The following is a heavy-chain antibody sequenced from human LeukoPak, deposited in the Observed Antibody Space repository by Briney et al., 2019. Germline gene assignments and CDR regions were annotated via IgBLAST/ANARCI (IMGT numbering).Heavy chain of an antibody. D-gene: IGHD2-8*01. CDR2: IYYSGST. J-gene: IGHJ4*02. CDR3: ARARGGYCTNGVCSDHFDY. V-gene: IGHV4-39*07. CDR1: GGSISSSSYY. Sequence: PSETLSLTCTVSGGSISSSSYYWGWIRQPPGKGLEWIGSIYYSGSTYYNPSLKSRVTISVDTSKNQFSLKLSSVTAADTAVYYCARARGGYCTNGVCSDHFDYWGQGTLVTVSS.